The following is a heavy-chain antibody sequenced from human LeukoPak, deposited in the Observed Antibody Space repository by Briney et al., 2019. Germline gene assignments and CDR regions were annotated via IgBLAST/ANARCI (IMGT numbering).Heavy chain of an antibody. CDR2: IYSGGST. CDR3: ARGGDYGDYVQN. Sequence: GGSLRLSCAASGFTFSSYAMSWVRQAPGKGLEWVSVIYSGGSTYYADSVKGRFTISRDNSKNTLYLQMNSLRAEDTAAYYCARGGDYGDYVQNWGQGTLVTVSS. V-gene: IGHV3-66*01. J-gene: IGHJ1*01. CDR1: GFTFSSYA. D-gene: IGHD4-17*01.